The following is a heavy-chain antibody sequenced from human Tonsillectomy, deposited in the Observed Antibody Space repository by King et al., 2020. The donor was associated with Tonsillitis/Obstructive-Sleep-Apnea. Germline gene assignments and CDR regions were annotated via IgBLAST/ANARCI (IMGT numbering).Heavy chain of an antibody. CDR1: GFNFSTYG. Sequence: QVQLVESGGGVVQPGRSLRLSCAASGFNFSTYGMHWVRQAPGKGLEWVAAIWYDRSNTYYADSLKGRFTISRDNSKNTLYLQMNRLRAEDTALYYCARDDFYGSGSYRYYYGLDVWGQGTTVTVSS. V-gene: IGHV3-33*01. D-gene: IGHD3-10*01. CDR3: ARDDFYGSGSYRYYYGLDV. J-gene: IGHJ6*02. CDR2: IWYDRSNT.